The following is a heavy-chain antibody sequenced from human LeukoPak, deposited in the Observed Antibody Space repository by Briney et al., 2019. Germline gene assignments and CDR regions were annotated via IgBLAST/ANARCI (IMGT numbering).Heavy chain of an antibody. CDR1: GYTFTSYG. V-gene: IGHV1-2*02. J-gene: IGHJ4*02. D-gene: IGHD3-10*01. CDR3: ARDGPAQMVDFDY. CDR2: LHPNNGAT. Sequence: ASVKVSCKASGYTFTSYGISWVRQAPGQGLECVGWLHPNNGATGYAQKFQGRVAMTTDTSISTAYMELSRLRPDDTAMYYCARDGPAQMVDFDYWGQGTLVTVSS.